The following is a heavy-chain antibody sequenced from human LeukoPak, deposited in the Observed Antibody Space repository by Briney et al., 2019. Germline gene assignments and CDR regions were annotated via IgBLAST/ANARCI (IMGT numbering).Heavy chain of an antibody. CDR2: IKSKTDGGTT. CDR1: GFTFSNAW. Sequence: GSLRLSCAASGFTFSNAWMSWVRQAPGKGLEWFGRIKSKTDGGTTDYSSPVKGRFTISRDDSKNTLYLQITSLKTEDTAVYYCLITMVRGVRFDYWGQGTLVTVSS. CDR3: LITMVRGVRFDY. J-gene: IGHJ4*02. D-gene: IGHD3-10*01. V-gene: IGHV3-15*01.